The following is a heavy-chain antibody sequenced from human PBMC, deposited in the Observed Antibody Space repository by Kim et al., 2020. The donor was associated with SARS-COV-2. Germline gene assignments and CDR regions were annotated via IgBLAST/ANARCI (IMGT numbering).Heavy chain of an antibody. D-gene: IGHD2-2*01. J-gene: IGHJ4*02. CDR1: GFTFSSYA. CDR2: ISYDGSNK. V-gene: IGHV3-30-3*01. CDR3: ARGETSLDY. Sequence: GGSLRLSCAASGFTFSSYAMHWVRRAPGKGLEWVAVISYDGSNKYYADSVKGRFTISRDNSKNTLYLQMNSLRAEDTAVYYCARGETSLDYWGQGTLVTVSS.